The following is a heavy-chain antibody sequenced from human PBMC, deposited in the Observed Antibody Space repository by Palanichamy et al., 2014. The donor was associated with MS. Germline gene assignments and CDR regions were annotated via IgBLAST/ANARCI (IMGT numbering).Heavy chain of an antibody. CDR3: ARDYSSVLRYFDWLLYYRGKYYYYYGMDV. CDR1: GYTFTSYG. CDR2: ISAYNGNT. D-gene: IGHD3-9*01. Sequence: AEVKKPGASVKVSCKASGYTFTSYGISWVRQAPGQGLEWMGWISAYNGNTNYAQKLQGRVTMTTDTSTSTAYMELRSLRSDDTAVYYCARDYSSVLRYFDWLLYYRGKYYYYYGMDVWGQGTTVTVSS. V-gene: IGHV1-18*01. J-gene: IGHJ6*02.